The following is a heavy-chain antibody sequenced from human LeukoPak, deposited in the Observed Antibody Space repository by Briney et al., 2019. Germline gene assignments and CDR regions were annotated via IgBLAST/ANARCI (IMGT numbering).Heavy chain of an antibody. Sequence: PSETLSLTCTVSGGSISSYYWSWIRQPAGKGLEWIGRIYTSGSTNYNPSLKSRVTMSVDTSKNQFSLKLSSVTAADTAVYYCARGPGNYYDSSVYYYASTYNWFDPWGQGTLVTVSS. V-gene: IGHV4-4*07. CDR3: ARGPGNYYDSSVYYYASTYNWFDP. J-gene: IGHJ5*02. D-gene: IGHD3-22*01. CDR2: IYTSGST. CDR1: GGSISSYY.